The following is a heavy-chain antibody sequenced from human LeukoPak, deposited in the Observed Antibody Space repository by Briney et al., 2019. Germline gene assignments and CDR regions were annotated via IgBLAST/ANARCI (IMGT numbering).Heavy chain of an antibody. D-gene: IGHD1-1*01. CDR3: VSNYYFDY. CDR1: GFTFSSYN. Sequence: GGSLRLSCAASGFTFSSYNMNWVRQAPGKGLEWVSLISSSSNYIYYADSLKGRFTISRDNAKNSLYLQMNSLRAEDTVVYYCVSNYYFDYWGQGTLVTVSS. V-gene: IGHV3-21*01. CDR2: ISSSSNYI. J-gene: IGHJ4*02.